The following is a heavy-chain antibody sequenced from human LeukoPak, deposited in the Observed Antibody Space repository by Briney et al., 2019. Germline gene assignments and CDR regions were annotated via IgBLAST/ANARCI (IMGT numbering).Heavy chain of an antibody. CDR1: GFTFSNYA. Sequence: GGSLRLSCSASGFTFSNYAMHWVRQAPGKGLEYVSAISSNGDSTYYADSVKGRFIISRDNSQSTLSLQMNSLRAEDTAVYYCAKAKVPSSGWAPFDYWGQGTLATVSS. V-gene: IGHV3-64*04. CDR2: ISSNGDST. J-gene: IGHJ4*02. D-gene: IGHD6-19*01. CDR3: AKAKVPSSGWAPFDY.